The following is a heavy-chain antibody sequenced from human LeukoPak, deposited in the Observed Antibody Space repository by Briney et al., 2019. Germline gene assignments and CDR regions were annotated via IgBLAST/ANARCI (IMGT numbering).Heavy chain of an antibody. J-gene: IGHJ4*02. V-gene: IGHV3-21*01. CDR1: GFTFSSYS. CDR2: ISSSSSYI. Sequence: GGSLRLSCAASGFTFSSYSMNWVRQAPGKGLGWVSSISSSSSYIYYADSVKGRFTISRDNAKNSLYLQMNSLRAEDTAVYYCARAVIAVAGRCFDYWGQGTLVTVSS. CDR3: ARAVIAVAGRCFDY. D-gene: IGHD6-19*01.